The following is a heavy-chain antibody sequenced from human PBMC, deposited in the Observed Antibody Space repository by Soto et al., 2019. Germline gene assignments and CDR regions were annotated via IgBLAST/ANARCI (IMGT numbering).Heavy chain of an antibody. CDR1: GGSVTNGRSS. D-gene: IGHD6-13*01. J-gene: IGHJ5*02. Sequence: SSETLSLTCSVSGGSVTNGRSSWNWIRQSPGKGLEWIAYIYHSGSTYYNPSLRSRVTISVDRSENQFSLKLSSVTAADTAVYYCVRESAASGPNWFDTWCPGTLVT. CDR2: IYHSGST. CDR3: VRESAASGPNWFDT. V-gene: IGHV4-30-2*06.